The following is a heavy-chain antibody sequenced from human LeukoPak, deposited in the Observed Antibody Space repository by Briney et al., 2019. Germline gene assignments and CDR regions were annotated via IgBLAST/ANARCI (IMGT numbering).Heavy chain of an antibody. CDR3: ARDERDDRSP. J-gene: IGHJ4*02. CDR2: IYYSGST. D-gene: IGHD3-22*01. CDR1: GFTFSSGDIH. V-gene: IGHV4-30-4*01. Sequence: SETLSLTCTVSGFTFSSGDIHWSRIPQPPGQDLEWIVYIYYSGSTYSNPSLKSRVTKSVDTSKNQFSLKLSSVTAADTAVYYCARDERDDRSPWGQGTLVTVSS.